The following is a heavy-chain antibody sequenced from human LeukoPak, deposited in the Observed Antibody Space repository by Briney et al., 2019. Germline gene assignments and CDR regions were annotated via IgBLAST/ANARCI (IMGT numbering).Heavy chain of an antibody. CDR2: IYHSGSA. D-gene: IGHD2-2*01. CDR1: GGSFSGYY. V-gene: IGHV4-38-2*02. CDR3: AREREYQLLFLG. Sequence: SETLSLTCAVYGGSFSGYYWGWIRQPPGKGLEWIGSIYHSGSAYYNPSLKSRVTISVDTSKNQFSLKLSSVTAADTAVYYCAREREYQLLFLGWGQGTLVTVSS. J-gene: IGHJ4*02.